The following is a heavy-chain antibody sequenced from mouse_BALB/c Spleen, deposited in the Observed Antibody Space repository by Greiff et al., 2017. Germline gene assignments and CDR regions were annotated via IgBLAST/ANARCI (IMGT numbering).Heavy chain of an antibody. V-gene: IGHV1S22*01. D-gene: IGHD2-12*01. Sequence: LQQPGSELVRPGASVKLSCKASGYTFTSYWMHWVKQRHGQGLEWIGNIYPGSGSTNYDEKFKSKGTLTVDTSSSTAYMHLSSLTSEDSAVYYCTRGGLRRYFDYWGQGTTLTGSS. CDR2: IYPGSGST. CDR3: TRGGLRRYFDY. CDR1: GYTFTSYW. J-gene: IGHJ2*01.